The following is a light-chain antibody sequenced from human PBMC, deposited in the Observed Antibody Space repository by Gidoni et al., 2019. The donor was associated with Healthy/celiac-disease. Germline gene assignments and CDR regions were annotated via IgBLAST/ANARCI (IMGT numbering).Light chain of an antibody. CDR2: GNS. V-gene: IGLV1-40*01. CDR3: QSYDSSLSGFVV. J-gene: IGLJ2*01. CDR1: SSNIGAGYA. Sequence: QSVLTQPPSVSGAPGQRVTISCTGSSSNIGAGYAVHWYQQLPGTAPKLLIYGNSNRPSGVPDRFSGSKSGTSASLAITGLQAEDEADYYCQSYDSSLSGFVVFGGGTKLTGL.